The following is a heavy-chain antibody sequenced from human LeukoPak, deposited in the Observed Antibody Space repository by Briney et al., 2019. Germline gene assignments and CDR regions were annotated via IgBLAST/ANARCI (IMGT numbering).Heavy chain of an antibody. V-gene: IGHV3-23*01. CDR3: AKATAGGGTYSVFDY. J-gene: IGHJ4*02. CDR1: GFTFSSYA. Sequence: GGSLRLSCAASGFTFSSYAMSWVRQAPGKGLECISGFSGSGGSTYYADSVKGRFTISRDNSRNTLYLQMNTLRAEDTAVYYCAKATAGGGTYSVFDYWGQGTLVTVSS. D-gene: IGHD1-26*01. CDR2: FSGSGGST.